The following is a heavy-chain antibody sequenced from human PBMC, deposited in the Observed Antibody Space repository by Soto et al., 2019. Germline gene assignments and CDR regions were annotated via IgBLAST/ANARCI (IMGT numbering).Heavy chain of an antibody. V-gene: IGHV4-39*01. D-gene: IGHD2-15*01. CDR2: IYYSGST. CDR3: ANIRLYCSGGSCSPNWFDP. CDR1: GGSISSSSYY. J-gene: IGHJ5*02. Sequence: SETLSLTCTVSGGSISSSSYYWGWIRQPPGKGLEWIGSIYYSGSTYYNPSLKSRVTISVDTSKNQFSLKLSSVTAADTAVYYCANIRLYCSGGSCSPNWFDPWGQGTLVTVS.